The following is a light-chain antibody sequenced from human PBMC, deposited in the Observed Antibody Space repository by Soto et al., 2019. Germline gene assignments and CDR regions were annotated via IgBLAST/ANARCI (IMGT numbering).Light chain of an antibody. V-gene: IGLV2-23*02. CDR1: SSDVGSYNL. J-gene: IGLJ7*01. CDR3: CSYAGRISSV. CDR2: EVS. Sequence: QSVLTQPASVSGSPGQSITISCTGTSSDVGSYNLVSWYQQHPGKAPKLMIYEVSKRPAGVSNRFSGSKSVNPASLTSSGLQAEDEAYYYRCSYAGRISSVFVVGTPLTVL.